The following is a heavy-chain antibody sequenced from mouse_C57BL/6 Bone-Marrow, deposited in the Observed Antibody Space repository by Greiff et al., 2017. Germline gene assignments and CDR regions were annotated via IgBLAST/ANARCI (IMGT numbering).Heavy chain of an antibody. V-gene: IGHV6-6*01. CDR3: TPGGYCPFAY. CDR2: IRNKANNHAT. D-gene: IGHD2-3*01. J-gene: IGHJ3*01. CDR1: GFTFSDAW. Sequence: DVKLVESGGGLVQPGGSMTLSCAASGFTFSDAWMDWVRQSPEKGLEWVAEIRNKANNHATYYAESVKGRFTISRDDSKSSVYLQMNILRAEDTGIYYCTPGGYCPFAYWGQGTLVTVSA.